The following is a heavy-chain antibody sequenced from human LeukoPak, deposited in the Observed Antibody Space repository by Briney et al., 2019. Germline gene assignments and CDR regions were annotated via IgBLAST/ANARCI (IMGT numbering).Heavy chain of an antibody. V-gene: IGHV1-18*01. Sequence: ASVKVSCKTSGYTFTTYAISWVRQAPGQGLEWMGWISTYNGNTDYAQKFRGRVTMTTDTSTSTAYMELRSLTSDDTAVYYCARDREYCTSTICPVDYWGQGSLVTVSS. CDR3: ARDREYCTSTICPVDY. CDR2: ISTYNGNT. CDR1: GYTFTTYA. J-gene: IGHJ4*02. D-gene: IGHD2-2*01.